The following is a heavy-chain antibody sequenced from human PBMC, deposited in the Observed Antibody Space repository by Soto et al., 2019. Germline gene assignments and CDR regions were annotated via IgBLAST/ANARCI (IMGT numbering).Heavy chain of an antibody. D-gene: IGHD2-2*01. V-gene: IGHV4-31*03. J-gene: IGHJ4*02. CDR3: AISSTSANYFDY. Sequence: QVQLQESGPGLVKPSQTLSLTCTVSGGSISSGGYYWSWIRQHPGKGLEWIGYIYYSGSTYYNPSLQRRVTISVDTSKNQFSLKLSSVTAADTAVYYCAISSTSANYFDYWGQGTLVTVSS. CDR1: GGSISSGGYY. CDR2: IYYSGST.